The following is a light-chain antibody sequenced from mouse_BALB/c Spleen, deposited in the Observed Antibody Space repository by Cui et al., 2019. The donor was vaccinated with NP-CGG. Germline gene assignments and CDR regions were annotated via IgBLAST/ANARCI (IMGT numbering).Light chain of an antibody. V-gene: IGLV1*01. CDR1: TGAVTTSNY. Sequence: HAVVPQESALTTSPGETVTLTCRSSTGAVTTSNYANWVQEKPNHLFTGLIGGTNNRAPGVPARFSGSLIGDKAALTITGVQTEDEAIYFCALWYSNHWVFGGGTKLTVL. CDR3: ALWYSNHWV. CDR2: GTN. J-gene: IGLJ1*01.